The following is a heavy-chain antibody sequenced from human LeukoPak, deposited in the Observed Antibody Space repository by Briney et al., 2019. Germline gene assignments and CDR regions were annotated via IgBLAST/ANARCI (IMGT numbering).Heavy chain of an antibody. CDR2: LYSDGCT. V-gene: IGHV3-66*01. D-gene: IGHD4-23*01. J-gene: IGHJ4*02. CDR3: ARRPDYGGTPTFDH. CDR1: GVTVSSNY. Sequence: PGGSLRLSCAASGVTVSSNYMSWVRQAPGKGLEWVSVLYSDGCTYYADSVKGRFTISRDNSKNTLYLQMNSLRAEDTAVYFCARRPDYGGTPTFDHWGQGTLVTVSS.